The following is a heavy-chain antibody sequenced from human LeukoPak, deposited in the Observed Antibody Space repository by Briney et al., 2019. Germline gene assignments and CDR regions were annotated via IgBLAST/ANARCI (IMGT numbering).Heavy chain of an antibody. CDR2: ISGGGGTI. Sequence: GGSLGLSCAASGFTFSNYAMSWVRQAPGKGLEWVAAISGGGGTIDYADSVKGRFTISRDNSKNTLYLQMNSLRAEDTALYYCAYWENRARFEQWGQGTLVTVSS. D-gene: IGHD1-26*01. V-gene: IGHV3-23*01. CDR1: GFTFSNYA. J-gene: IGHJ1*01. CDR3: AYWENRARFEQ.